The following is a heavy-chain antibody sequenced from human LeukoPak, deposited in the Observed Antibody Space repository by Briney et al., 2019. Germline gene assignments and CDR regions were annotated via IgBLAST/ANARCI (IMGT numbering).Heavy chain of an antibody. CDR2: INHSGST. CDR1: GGSFSGYY. J-gene: IGHJ4*02. CDR3: ARGSLWAY. D-gene: IGHD1-26*01. Sequence: SETLSLTCAVYGGSFSGYYWSWIRQPPGKGLEWIGEINHSGSTNYNPSLKSRVTISVDTSKNQFSLKLSSVTAADTAVYYCARGSLWAYWGQGTLVTVSS. V-gene: IGHV4-34*01.